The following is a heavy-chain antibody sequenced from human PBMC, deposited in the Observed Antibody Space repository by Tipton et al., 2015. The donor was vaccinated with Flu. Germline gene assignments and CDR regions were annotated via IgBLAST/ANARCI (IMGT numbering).Heavy chain of an antibody. CDR2: INHSGST. CDR1: GGSFSGYY. Sequence: TLSLTCAVYGGSFSGYYWSWIRQPPGKGLEWIGEINHSGSTNYNPSLKSRVTISVDTSKNQFSLKLSSVTAADTAVYYCASGYSYGYFDYWGQGTLVTVSS. J-gene: IGHJ4*02. CDR3: ASGYSYGYFDY. D-gene: IGHD5-18*01. V-gene: IGHV4-34*01.